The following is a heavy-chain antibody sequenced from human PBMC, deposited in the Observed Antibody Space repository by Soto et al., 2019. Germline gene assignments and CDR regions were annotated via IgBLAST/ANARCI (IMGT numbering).Heavy chain of an antibody. CDR1: GFTFSSYA. J-gene: IGHJ3*02. CDR2: ISGSGGST. D-gene: IGHD1-1*01. CDR3: AKDTLRRVYNDAFDI. V-gene: IGHV3-23*01. Sequence: EVQLLESGGGLVQPGGSLRLSCAASGFTFSSYAMSWVRQAPGKGLEWVSVISGSGGSTYYADSVKGQFTISRDNSKNTLFLQMNSLRAEDTAVYYCAKDTLRRVYNDAFDIWCQGTMVTVSS.